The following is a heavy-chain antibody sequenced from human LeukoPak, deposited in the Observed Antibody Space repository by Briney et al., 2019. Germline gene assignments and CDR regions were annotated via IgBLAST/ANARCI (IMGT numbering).Heavy chain of an antibody. CDR2: TYYSGST. D-gene: IGHD4-17*01. V-gene: IGHV4-59*08. CDR3: ARRGYGADYFDY. CDR1: GGSFSGYY. Sequence: PSETLSLTCAVYGGSFSGYYWSWIRQPPGKGLEWIGYTYYSGSTNYNPSLKSRVTISVDTSKNQFSLKLSSVTAADTAVYYCARRGYGADYFDYWGQGTLVTVSS. J-gene: IGHJ4*02.